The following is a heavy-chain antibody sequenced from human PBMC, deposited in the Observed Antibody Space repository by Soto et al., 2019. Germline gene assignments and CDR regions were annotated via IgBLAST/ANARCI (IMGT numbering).Heavy chain of an antibody. V-gene: IGHV3-11*01. CDR1: GFTFSDFY. Sequence: QVQLVESGGGLVKPGGSLRLSCAASGFTFSDFYMSWIRQAPGKGLEWISYISSGSTNIFYADSVKGRFTVSRDNAKNSVYLHMDSLRAEDTAVYYCARDLNAAGSDYWGQGTLVTVSS. J-gene: IGHJ4*02. CDR3: ARDLNAAGSDY. CDR2: ISSGSTNI. D-gene: IGHD1-1*01.